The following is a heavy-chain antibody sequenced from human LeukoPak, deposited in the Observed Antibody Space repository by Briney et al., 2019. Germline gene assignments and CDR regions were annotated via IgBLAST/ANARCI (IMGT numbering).Heavy chain of an antibody. CDR2: IYSGGST. V-gene: IGHV3-53*01. CDR1: GFTVSSNY. D-gene: IGHD7-27*01. CDR3: ARAAAGDGSEFDP. Sequence: GGSLRLSCAASGFTVSSNYMSWVRQAPGKGLEWVSVIYSGGSTYYADSVKGRFTISRDNSKNTLYPQMNSLRAEDTAVYYCARAAAGDGSEFDPWGQGTLVTVSS. J-gene: IGHJ5*02.